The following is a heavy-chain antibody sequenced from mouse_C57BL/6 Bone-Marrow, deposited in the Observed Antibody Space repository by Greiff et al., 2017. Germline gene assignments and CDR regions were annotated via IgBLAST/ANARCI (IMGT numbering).Heavy chain of an antibody. J-gene: IGHJ3*01. V-gene: IGHV1-69*01. CDR2: IDPSDSST. D-gene: IGHD1-1*01. CDR3: AREDYYYGSSSWFAY. Sequence: VQLQQPGAELVMPGASVKLSCKASGYTFTSYWMHWVKQRPGQGLEWIGEIDPSDSSTNYNQKFNGKSTLTVDQSSSTAYMQLSSLTSEDSAVYYCAREDYYYGSSSWFAYWGQGTLVTVSA. CDR1: GYTFTSYW.